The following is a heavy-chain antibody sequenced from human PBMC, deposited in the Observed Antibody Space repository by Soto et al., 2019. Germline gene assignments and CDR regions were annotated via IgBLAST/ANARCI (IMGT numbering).Heavy chain of an antibody. J-gene: IGHJ6*03. D-gene: IGHD3-10*01. CDR1: GYTFTSYA. CDR3: ARVPHTRWWFGELSPSLGDYMDV. Sequence: ASVKVSCKASGYTFTSYAMHWVRQAPGQRLEWMGWINAGNGNTKYSQKFQGRVTITRDTSASTAYMELSSLRSEDTAVYYCARVPHTRWWFGELSPSLGDYMDVWGKGTTVTVSS. CDR2: INAGNGNT. V-gene: IGHV1-3*01.